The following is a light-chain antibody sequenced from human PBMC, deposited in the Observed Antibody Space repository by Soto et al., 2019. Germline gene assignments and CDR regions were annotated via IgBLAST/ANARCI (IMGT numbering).Light chain of an antibody. J-gene: IGKJ1*01. CDR1: QSISRW. V-gene: IGKV1-12*01. CDR3: QQANISPPT. Sequence: DIQMTQSPSSVSASVGDRVTITCRASQSISRWLAWYQQRPGKAPNLLIYAASNLQSGVPSRFSGSESGTDFNLTISGLQPEDCATYYCQQANISPPTFGQGTEVEIK. CDR2: AAS.